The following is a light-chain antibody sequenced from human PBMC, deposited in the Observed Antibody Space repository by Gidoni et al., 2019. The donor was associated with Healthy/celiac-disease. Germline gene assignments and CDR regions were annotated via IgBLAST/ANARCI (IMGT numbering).Light chain of an antibody. CDR1: SSDVGSYNL. V-gene: IGLV2-23*03. J-gene: IGLJ2*01. CDR3: CSYAGSSTFEGV. CDR2: EGS. Sequence: QSALTQPASVSGSPGPSITISCTGTSSDVGSYNLVSWYQQHPGKAPKLMIYEGSKRPSGVSNRFSGSKSGNTASLTISGLQAEDEADYYCCSYAGSSTFEGVFGGGTKLTVL.